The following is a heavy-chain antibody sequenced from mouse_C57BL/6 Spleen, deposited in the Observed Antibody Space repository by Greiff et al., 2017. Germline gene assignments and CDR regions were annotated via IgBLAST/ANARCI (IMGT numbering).Heavy chain of an antibody. V-gene: IGHV1-26*01. CDR3: ARYDYDEGPAY. D-gene: IGHD2-4*01. Sequence: VQLKQSGPELVKPGASVKISCKASGYTFTDYYMNWVKQSHGKSLEWIGDINPNNGGTSYNQKFKGKATLTVDKSSSTAYMELRSLTSEDSAVYYCARYDYDEGPAYWGQGTLVTVSA. J-gene: IGHJ3*01. CDR1: GYTFTDYY. CDR2: INPNNGGT.